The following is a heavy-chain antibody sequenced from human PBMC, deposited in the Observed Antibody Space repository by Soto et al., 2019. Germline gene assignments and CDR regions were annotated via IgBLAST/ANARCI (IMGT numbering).Heavy chain of an antibody. CDR2: INDSGST. Sequence: QVQLQQWGAGLLKPSETLSLNCAVYGGSFSGYSWTWIRQSPGKGLEWIGQINDSGSTTNNPSLKSRVTISLGTSKNQFSLELSSVNAADTAVYYCARGLFSENYYSGGWYYFDYWGQGTLVTVSS. CDR1: GGSFSGYS. V-gene: IGHV4-34*01. J-gene: IGHJ4*02. D-gene: IGHD1-26*01. CDR3: ARGLFSENYYSGGWYYFDY.